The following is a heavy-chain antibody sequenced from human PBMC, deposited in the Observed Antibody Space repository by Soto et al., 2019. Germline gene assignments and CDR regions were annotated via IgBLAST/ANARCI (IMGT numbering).Heavy chain of an antibody. J-gene: IGHJ4*02. V-gene: IGHV3-23*01. CDR3: AKQRADYGSGADTFYFDS. D-gene: IGHD3-10*01. CDR1: GVTFSNYA. CDR2: LSGSGGTT. Sequence: GGSLRLSCTVSGVTFSNYAMNWVRVAPGKGAEWVSSLSGSGGTTYYSDSVKGRFIISRDNSKNTLYLLMNSLRAEDTALYYCAKQRADYGSGADTFYFDSGGQGALLTVSS.